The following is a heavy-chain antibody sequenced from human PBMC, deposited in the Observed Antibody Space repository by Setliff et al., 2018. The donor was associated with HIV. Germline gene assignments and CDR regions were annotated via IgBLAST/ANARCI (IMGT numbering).Heavy chain of an antibody. J-gene: IGHJ3*02. CDR3: ARHMASTYYYDSSGYLGSPGAFDI. CDR2: IYYSGST. CDR1: GGSISSSSYY. V-gene: IGHV4-39*01. D-gene: IGHD3-22*01. Sequence: SEILSLTCTVSGGSISSSSYYWGWIRQPPGKGLEWIGSIYYSGSTYYNPSLKSRVTISVDTSKNQFSLKLSSVTAADTAVYYCARHMASTYYYDSSGYLGSPGAFDIWGQGTMVTVSS.